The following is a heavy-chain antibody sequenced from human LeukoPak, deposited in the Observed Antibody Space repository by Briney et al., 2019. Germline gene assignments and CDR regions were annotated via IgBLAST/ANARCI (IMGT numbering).Heavy chain of an antibody. D-gene: IGHD3-22*01. V-gene: IGHV3-23*01. J-gene: IGHJ4*02. CDR3: AKRGVVIRVILVGFHKEAYYFDS. CDR1: GITLSNYC. CDR2: ISGSGGGT. Sequence: GGSLRLSCAVSGITLSNYCMSWVRQAPGKGLEWVAGISGSGGGTNYADSVKGRFTISRDNPKNTLYRQMNGLRAEDTAVYFCAKRGVVIRVILVGFHKEAYYFDSWGQGALVTVSS.